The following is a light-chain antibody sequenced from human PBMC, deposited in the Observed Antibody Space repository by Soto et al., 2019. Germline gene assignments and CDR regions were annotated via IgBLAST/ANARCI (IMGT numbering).Light chain of an antibody. CDR3: QQYGSSPYT. V-gene: IGKV3-20*01. CDR1: QSVSRSY. CDR2: GAS. Sequence: EIVLTQSPGTLSLSPGERATRSCRASQSVSRSYLAWYQQKPGQAPRLLIYGASSRATGIPDRFSGSGSGTDFTLTISRLEPEDFAVYYCQQYGSSPYTFGQGTQLEIK. J-gene: IGKJ2*01.